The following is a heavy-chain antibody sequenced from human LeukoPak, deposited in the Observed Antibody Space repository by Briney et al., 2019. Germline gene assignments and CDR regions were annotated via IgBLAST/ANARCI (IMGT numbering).Heavy chain of an antibody. CDR1: GFTFDDYA. D-gene: IGHD2-2*01. CDR3: AKDMRKYQLLSDYYYYGMDV. V-gene: IGHV3-9*01. Sequence: GGSLRLSCAASGFTFDDYAMHWVRQAPGKGLEWVSGISWNSGSIGYADSVKGRFTISRDNAKNSLYLQMNSLRAEDTALYYCAKDMRKYQLLSDYYYYGMDVWGQGTTVTVSS. J-gene: IGHJ6*02. CDR2: ISWNSGSI.